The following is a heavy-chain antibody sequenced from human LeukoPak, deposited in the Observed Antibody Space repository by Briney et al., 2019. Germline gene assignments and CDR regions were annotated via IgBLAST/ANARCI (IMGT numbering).Heavy chain of an antibody. CDR1: GGSISSYY. V-gene: IGHV4-59*01. Sequence: SETLSLTCTVSGGSISSYYWSWIRQPPGKGLEWIGYIYYSGSTNYNPSLKSRVTISVDASKNQFSLKLSSVTAADTAVYYCARELPGFDPWGQGTLVTVSS. J-gene: IGHJ5*02. D-gene: IGHD2-15*01. CDR2: IYYSGST. CDR3: ARELPGFDP.